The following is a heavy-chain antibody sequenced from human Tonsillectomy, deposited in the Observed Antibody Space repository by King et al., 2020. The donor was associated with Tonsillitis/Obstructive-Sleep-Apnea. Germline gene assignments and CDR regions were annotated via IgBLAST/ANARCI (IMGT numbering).Heavy chain of an antibody. Sequence: LPLQESGPGLVKPSETLSLTCTVSGGSISTSDYYWGWIRQSPGKGLEWIGNIYYVGTTYYNPSLKSRVTISIDTSKNQFSLRLSSVTAADTAVYYCARRVGATTGGDSWGQGTLVPVSS. D-gene: IGHD1-26*01. V-gene: IGHV4-39*01. CDR2: IYYVGTT. CDR3: ARRVGATTGGDS. CDR1: GGSISTSDYY. J-gene: IGHJ4*02.